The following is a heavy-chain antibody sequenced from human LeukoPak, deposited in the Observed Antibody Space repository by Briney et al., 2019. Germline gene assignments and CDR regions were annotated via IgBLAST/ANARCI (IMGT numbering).Heavy chain of an antibody. Sequence: ASVKVSCKASGYTFTGYYMHWVRQAPGQGLEWMGWINPNSGGTNYAQKFQGWVTMTRDTSISTAYMELSRLRSDDTAVYYCAESPLGATSVNFDYWGQGTLVTVSS. V-gene: IGHV1-2*04. CDR2: INPNSGGT. J-gene: IGHJ4*02. D-gene: IGHD1-26*01. CDR1: GYTFTGYY. CDR3: AESPLGATSVNFDY.